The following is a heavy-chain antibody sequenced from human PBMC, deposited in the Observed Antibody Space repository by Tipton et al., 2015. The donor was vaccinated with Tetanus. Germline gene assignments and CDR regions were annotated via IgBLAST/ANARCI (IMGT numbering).Heavy chain of an antibody. CDR3: GRGERFFDL. V-gene: IGHV3-30-3*01. Sequence: SLRLSCAVSGFTFSDYAMHWVLQAPGKGLEWVAVISYDGSNKYYADSVKGRFTISRDNSKNTLYLQMNSLGVEDTAMYYCGRGERFFDLWGQGTLVTVSS. J-gene: IGHJ5*02. D-gene: IGHD3-10*01. CDR2: ISYDGSNK. CDR1: GFTFSDYA.